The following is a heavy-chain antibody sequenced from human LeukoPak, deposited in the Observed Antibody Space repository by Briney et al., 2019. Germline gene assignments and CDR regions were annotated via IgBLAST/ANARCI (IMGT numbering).Heavy chain of an antibody. D-gene: IGHD3-22*01. Sequence: VASVKVSCKASGYTFTSYDINWVRQATGQGPEWMGWMNPNSGNTGYAQKFQGRVTITRNTSISTAYMELSSLRSEDTAVYYCARSVSYYYDSSGYYAFDIWGQGTMVTVSS. CDR2: MNPNSGNT. J-gene: IGHJ3*02. CDR1: GYTFTSYD. CDR3: ARSVSYYYDSSGYYAFDI. V-gene: IGHV1-8*03.